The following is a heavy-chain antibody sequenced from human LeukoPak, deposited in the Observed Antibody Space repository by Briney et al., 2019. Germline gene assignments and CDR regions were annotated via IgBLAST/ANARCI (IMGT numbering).Heavy chain of an antibody. Sequence: LSLTCTVSGGSISSGDYYWSWIRQPPGKGLEWIGYIYYSGSTYYNPSLKSRVTISVDTSRNQFSLKLSSVTAADTAVYYCARDRSGYDLYYWGQGTLVSVSS. V-gene: IGHV4-30-4*08. J-gene: IGHJ4*02. CDR1: GGSISSGDYY. D-gene: IGHD5-12*01. CDR3: ARDRSGYDLYY. CDR2: IYYSGST.